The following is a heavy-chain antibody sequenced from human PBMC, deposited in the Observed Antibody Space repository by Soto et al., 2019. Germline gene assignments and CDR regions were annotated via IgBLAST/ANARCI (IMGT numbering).Heavy chain of an antibody. Sequence: QVQLVESGGGVVQPGRSLRLSCAASGFTFSSYAMHWVRQAPGKGLAWVAVISYDGSNKYYADSVKGRFTISRDNSKNTLHLQMNRLRAEDTAVYYCARESYSNYGPGHYYYYYGMDVWGQGTTVTGSS. CDR3: ARESYSNYGPGHYYYYYGMDV. D-gene: IGHD4-4*01. V-gene: IGHV3-30-3*01. CDR1: GFTFSSYA. CDR2: ISYDGSNK. J-gene: IGHJ6*02.